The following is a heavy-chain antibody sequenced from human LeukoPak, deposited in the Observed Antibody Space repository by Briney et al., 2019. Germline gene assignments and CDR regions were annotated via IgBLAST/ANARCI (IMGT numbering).Heavy chain of an antibody. V-gene: IGHV3-33*01. D-gene: IGHD6-19*01. CDR1: GFIFDSYA. Sequence: GGSLRLSCAASGFIFDSYAMHWVRQAPGKGLEWVAVIWYDGTKKYYVDSVEGRFTISRDNSKNTLYLQMNSLRAEDTAVYYCARVSQCLDHWGQGTLVTVSS. CDR3: ARVSQCLDH. J-gene: IGHJ4*02. CDR2: IWYDGTKK.